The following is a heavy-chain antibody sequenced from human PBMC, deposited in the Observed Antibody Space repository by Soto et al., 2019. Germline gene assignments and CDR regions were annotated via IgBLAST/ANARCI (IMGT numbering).Heavy chain of an antibody. J-gene: IGHJ3*02. CDR3: ARDYGGDAFDI. D-gene: IGHD4-17*01. CDR2: ISYDGSNK. CDR1: GFTFSSYA. Sequence: GGSLRLSCAASGFTFSSYAMHWVRQAPGKGLEWVAVISYDGSNKYYADSVKGRFTISRDNSKNTLYLQMNSLRAEDTAVYYCARDYGGDAFDIWGQGTMVT. V-gene: IGHV3-30-3*01.